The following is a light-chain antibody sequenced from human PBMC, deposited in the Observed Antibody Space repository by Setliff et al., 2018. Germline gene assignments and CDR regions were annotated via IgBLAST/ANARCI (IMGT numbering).Light chain of an antibody. V-gene: IGLV2-14*01. CDR2: DVS. CDR1: SSDVGGYNY. CDR3: CSYTISSTRV. Sequence: QSVLTQPASVSGSPGQSITISCTGTSSDVGGYNYVSWYQQHPGKAPKLMIYDVSNRPSEVSNRFSGSKSGNTASLTISGLQAEDEADYYCCSYTISSTRVFGTGTKVTVL. J-gene: IGLJ1*01.